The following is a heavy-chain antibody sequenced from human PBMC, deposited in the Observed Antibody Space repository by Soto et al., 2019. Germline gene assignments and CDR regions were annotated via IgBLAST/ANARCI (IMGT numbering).Heavy chain of an antibody. Sequence: LKISCKGSGYSFTSYWIAWVRQMPGKGLEWMGIIYPGDSDTRYRPSFQGQVTISADKSISTAYLQWSSLQASDTAVYYCARSSGHEYYFDYWGQGTLVTVSS. CDR1: GYSFTSYW. V-gene: IGHV5-51*01. J-gene: IGHJ4*02. CDR3: ARSSGHEYYFDY. D-gene: IGHD6-19*01. CDR2: IYPGDSDT.